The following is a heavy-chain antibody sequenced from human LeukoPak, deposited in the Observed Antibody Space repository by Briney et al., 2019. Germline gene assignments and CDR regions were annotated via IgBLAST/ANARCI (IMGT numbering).Heavy chain of an antibody. D-gene: IGHD2-2*01. J-gene: IGHJ4*02. Sequence: PGGSLRLSCAASGFTFSSYAMSWVRQAPGKGLEWVSAISGSGGSTYYADSVKGRFTISRDNSKNTLYLQMNSLRAEDTAVYYCAKDLGCIVVVTAAILDYWGQGTLVTVSS. V-gene: IGHV3-23*01. CDR2: ISGSGGST. CDR3: AKDLGCIVVVTAAILDY. CDR1: GFTFSSYA.